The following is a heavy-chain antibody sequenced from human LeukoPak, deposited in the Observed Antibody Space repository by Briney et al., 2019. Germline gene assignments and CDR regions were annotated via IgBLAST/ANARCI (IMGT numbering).Heavy chain of an antibody. V-gene: IGHV3-30*18. J-gene: IGHJ4*02. CDR2: ISYDGSNK. CDR3: AKAGDYGVSLDY. CDR1: GFTFSSYG. D-gene: IGHD4-17*01. Sequence: PGRSLRLSCAASGFTFSSYGMHWVRQAPGKGLEWVAVISYDGSNKYYADSVKGRFTISRDNSKNTLCLQMNSLRAEDTAVYYCAKAGDYGVSLDYWGQGTLVTVSS.